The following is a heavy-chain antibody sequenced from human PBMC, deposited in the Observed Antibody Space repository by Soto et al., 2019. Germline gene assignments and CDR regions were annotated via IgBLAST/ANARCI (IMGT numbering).Heavy chain of an antibody. Sequence: GGSLRLSCAASGFTFSSYGMHWVRQAPGKGLEWVAVISYDGSNKYYADSVKGRFTISRDNSKNTLYLQMNSLRAEDTAVCYCARDRSVLLWFGEPFSGMDVWGQGTTVTVSS. D-gene: IGHD3-10*01. J-gene: IGHJ6*02. CDR3: ARDRSVLLWFGEPFSGMDV. CDR1: GFTFSSYG. V-gene: IGHV3-30*19. CDR2: ISYDGSNK.